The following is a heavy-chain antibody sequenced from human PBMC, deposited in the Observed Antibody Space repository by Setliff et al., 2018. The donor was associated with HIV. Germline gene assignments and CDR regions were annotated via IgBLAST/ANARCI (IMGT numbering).Heavy chain of an antibody. CDR1: GGSISSYY. Sequence: ETLSLTCTVSGGSISSYYWSWIRQPPGKRLEWIGSIYHSGSTYYNPSLKSRVTISVDTSKNYFSLKLTSVTAADTAVYYCASPFGAVAGTMDVWGKGTTVTVSS. J-gene: IGHJ6*04. D-gene: IGHD6-19*01. CDR3: ASPFGAVAGTMDV. V-gene: IGHV4-59*04. CDR2: IYHSGST.